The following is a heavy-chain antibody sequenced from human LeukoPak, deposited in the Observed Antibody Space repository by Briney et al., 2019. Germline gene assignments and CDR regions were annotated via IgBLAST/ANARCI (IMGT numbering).Heavy chain of an antibody. Sequence: SETLSLTCSVSGDSISRSSHYWGWIRQPPGKGLEWIGSIFYSGRPYYTPSLKSRVTMSLDTSKNQFSLRLTSVTAADTAVYYCARQIAVVEPTDPNWFDSWGQGTLVTVSS. CDR3: ARQIAVVEPTDPNWFDS. CDR2: IFYSGRP. V-gene: IGHV4-39*07. J-gene: IGHJ5*01. D-gene: IGHD2-21*01. CDR1: GDSISRSSHY.